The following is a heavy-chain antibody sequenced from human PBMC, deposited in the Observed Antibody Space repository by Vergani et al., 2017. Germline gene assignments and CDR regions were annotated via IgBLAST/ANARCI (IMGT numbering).Heavy chain of an antibody. CDR2: IYTSGST. CDR3: ARAGSFHYYYYMDV. Sequence: QVQLQQWGAGLLKPSETLSLTCAVYGGSFSGYYWSWIRQPPGKGLEWIGSIYTSGSTNYNPSLKSRVTISVDTSKNQFSLKLSSVTAADTAVYYCARAGSFHYYYYMDVWGKGTTVTVSS. J-gene: IGHJ6*03. CDR1: GGSFSGYY. V-gene: IGHV4-59*10. D-gene: IGHD2-15*01.